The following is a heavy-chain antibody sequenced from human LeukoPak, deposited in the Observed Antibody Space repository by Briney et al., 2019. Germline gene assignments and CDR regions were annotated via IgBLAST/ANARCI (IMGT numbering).Heavy chain of an antibody. CDR2: MNPNSGNT. D-gene: IGHD3-22*01. CDR3: ARGQDYYDSSGYYFGYYYYGMDV. V-gene: IGHV1-8*01. Sequence: ASVKVSCKASGYTFTSYDINWVRQATGQGLEWMGWMNPNSGNTGYAQKFQGRVTMTRNTSISTAYMGLSSLRSEDTAVYYCARGQDYYDSSGYYFGYYYYGMDVWGQGTTVTVSS. CDR1: GYTFTSYD. J-gene: IGHJ6*02.